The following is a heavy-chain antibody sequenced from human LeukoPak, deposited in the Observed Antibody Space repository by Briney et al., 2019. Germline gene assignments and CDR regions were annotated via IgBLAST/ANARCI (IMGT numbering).Heavy chain of an antibody. CDR1: GGSISSYY. D-gene: IGHD4-11*01. CDR3: ARRSAVTTFYFDY. V-gene: IGHV4-4*09. J-gene: IGHJ4*02. CDR2: IYTSGST. Sequence: SETLSLTCTVSGGSISSYYWSWIRQPPGKGLEWIGYIYTSGSTKYNPSLKSRVTILVDTSKNQFSLKLSSATAADTAVYYCARRSAVTTFYFDYWGQGTLVTVYS.